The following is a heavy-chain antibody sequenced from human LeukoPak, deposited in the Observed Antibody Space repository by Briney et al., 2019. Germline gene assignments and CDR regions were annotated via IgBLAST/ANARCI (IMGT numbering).Heavy chain of an antibody. CDR2: MNPNSGNT. CDR3: ARRKPTSGAQYWFDP. V-gene: IGHV1-8*01. J-gene: IGHJ5*02. CDR1: GYTFTSYD. D-gene: IGHD3-10*01. Sequence: ASVKVSCKASGYTFTSYDINWVRQATGQGLEWMGWMNPNSGNTGYAQEFQGRVTMTRDTSISTAYMELSSLTSEDKAVYYCARRKPTSGAQYWFDPWGQGTLVTVSS.